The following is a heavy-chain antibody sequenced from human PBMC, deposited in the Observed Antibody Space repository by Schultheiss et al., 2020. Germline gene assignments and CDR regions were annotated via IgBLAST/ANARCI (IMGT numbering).Heavy chain of an antibody. CDR2: ISAYNGNT. CDR3: ARGDVAAYEYYYYYYMDV. J-gene: IGHJ6*03. Sequence: ASVKVSCKASGYTFTSYAMNWVRQAPGQGLEWMGWISAYNGNTNYAQKLQGRVTMTTDTSTSTAYMELRSLRSDDTAVYYCARGDVAAYEYYYYYYMDVWGKGTTVTVS. CDR1: GYTFTSYA. V-gene: IGHV1-18*01. D-gene: IGHD6-25*01.